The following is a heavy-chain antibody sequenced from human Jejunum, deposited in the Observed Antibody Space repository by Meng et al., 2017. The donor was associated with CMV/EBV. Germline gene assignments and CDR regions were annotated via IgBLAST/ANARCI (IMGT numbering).Heavy chain of an antibody. CDR1: GYTFTGYF. Sequence: QVLPVQSGAEVKKPGASVKVSCKTSGYTFTGYFIHWVRQAPGQGLEWMGRINPNTAATDYAQKFRGRVTMIGDTSTNTVYLEMNSLRSGDTAVYYCARRHDIDLFFDYWGQGSLVTVSS. V-gene: IGHV1-2*06. CDR3: ARRHDIDLFFDY. CDR2: INPNTAAT. J-gene: IGHJ4*02. D-gene: IGHD3-9*01.